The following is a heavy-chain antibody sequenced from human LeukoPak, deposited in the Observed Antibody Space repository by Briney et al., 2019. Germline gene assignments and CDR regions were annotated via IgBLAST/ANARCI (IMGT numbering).Heavy chain of an antibody. V-gene: IGHV4-39*01. CDR1: GGSISSSSYY. CDR3: ARLPYGDLFDY. J-gene: IGHJ4*02. Sequence: SETLSLTCTVSGGSISSSSYYWGWIRQPPGKGLEWIGSIYYSGSTYYNPSLKSRVTISVDTSKNQFSLKLSSVTAADTAVYYCARLPYGDLFDYWRQGTLVTVSS. D-gene: IGHD4-17*01. CDR2: IYYSGST.